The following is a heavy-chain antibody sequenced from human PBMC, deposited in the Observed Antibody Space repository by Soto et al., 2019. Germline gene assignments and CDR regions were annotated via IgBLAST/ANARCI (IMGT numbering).Heavy chain of an antibody. CDR1: GFTFSNAW. CDR3: TTCSSWSFYYYYGMDV. CDR2: IKSKTDGGTT. V-gene: IGHV3-15*07. D-gene: IGHD6-13*01. Sequence: EVQLVESGGGLVKPGGSLRLSCAASGFTFSNAWMNWVRQAPGTGLEWVGRIKSKTDGGTTDYAAPVKGRFTISRDDSKNTLYLQMNGLKTEYTALYYCTTCSSWSFYYYYGMDVWGQATTVTGSS. J-gene: IGHJ6*02.